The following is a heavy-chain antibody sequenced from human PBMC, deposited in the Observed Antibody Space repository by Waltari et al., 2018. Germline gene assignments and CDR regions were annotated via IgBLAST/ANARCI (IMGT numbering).Heavy chain of an antibody. CDR1: GYHFTAPS. CDR3: ARVQWLVPYY. V-gene: IGHV1-2*02. D-gene: IGHD6-19*01. Sequence: QVQRVQSGSEVKKPWASVKITCRHSGYHFTAPSMHWVPQAPGQGLEWRGWINPNSGGTNYAQKFQGRVTMTRDTSSSTAYMELSRLRSDDTAVYYCARVQWLVPYYWGQGTLVTVSS. CDR2: INPNSGGT. J-gene: IGHJ4*02.